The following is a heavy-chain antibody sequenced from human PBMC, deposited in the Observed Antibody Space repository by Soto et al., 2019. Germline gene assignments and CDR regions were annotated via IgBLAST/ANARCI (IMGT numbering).Heavy chain of an antibody. Sequence: QVQLEESGPGLVKPSETLSLTCTVSGGSISSHYWSWVRQAPGKGLEWIGCIYYRGNTFYNPSLKSRGTISVDTSNNQFSLKLDSVTPADTAVYYCARDGREASRIDVWGQVTAVTVSS. J-gene: IGHJ6*02. V-gene: IGHV4-59*11. CDR1: GGSISSHY. CDR2: IYYRGNT. D-gene: IGHD1-26*01. CDR3: ARDGREASRIDV.